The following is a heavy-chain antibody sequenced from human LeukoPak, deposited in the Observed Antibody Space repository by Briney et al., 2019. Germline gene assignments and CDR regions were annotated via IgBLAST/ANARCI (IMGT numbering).Heavy chain of an antibody. D-gene: IGHD4-17*01. CDR3: GPYGDYNPLDY. J-gene: IGHJ4*02. CDR2: ISGSGGST. CDR1: GLTFSSYA. Sequence: GALRLSCAASGLTFSSYAMSWVRQAPGKGLEWVSAISGSGGSTYYADSVKGRFTISRDNSKNTLYLQMNSLRAEDTAVYYCGPYGDYNPLDYWGQGTLVTVSS. V-gene: IGHV3-23*01.